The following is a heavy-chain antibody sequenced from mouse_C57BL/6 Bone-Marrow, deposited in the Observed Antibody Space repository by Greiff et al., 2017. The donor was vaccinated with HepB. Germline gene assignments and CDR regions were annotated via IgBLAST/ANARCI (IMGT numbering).Heavy chain of an antibody. CDR3: ASYYGNSAWFAY. Sequence: EVMLVESGGGLVKPGGSLKLSCAASGFTFSSYAMSWVRQTPGKRLEWVATISDGGSYTYYPDNVKGRFTISRDNAKNNLYLQMSHLKSEDTAMYYCASYYGNSAWFAYWGQGTLVTVSA. CDR2: ISDGGSYT. CDR1: GFTFSSYA. J-gene: IGHJ3*01. D-gene: IGHD2-1*01. V-gene: IGHV5-4*03.